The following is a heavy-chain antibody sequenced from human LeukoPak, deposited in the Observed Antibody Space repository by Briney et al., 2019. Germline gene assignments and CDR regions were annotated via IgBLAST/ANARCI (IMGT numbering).Heavy chain of an antibody. CDR3: ARVGIAARRAFDY. V-gene: IGHV1-18*01. CDR2: ISAYNGNT. D-gene: IGHD6-6*01. J-gene: IGHJ4*02. CDR1: GYTFTSYG. Sequence: EASVKVSCKASGYTFTSYGISWVRQAPGQGLEWMGWISAYNGNTNYAQKLQGRVTMTTDTSTSTVYMELSSLRSEDTAVYYCARVGIAARRAFDYWGQGTLVTVSS.